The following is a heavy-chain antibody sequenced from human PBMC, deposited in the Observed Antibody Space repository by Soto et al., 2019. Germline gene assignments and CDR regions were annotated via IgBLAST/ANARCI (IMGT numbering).Heavy chain of an antibody. V-gene: IGHV2-70*01. CDR3: ARIGGGRGVRPNYYGMDV. D-gene: IGHD3-10*01. J-gene: IGHJ6*02. Sequence: SGPTLVNPTQTLTLTCTSSGFSLSTSGMCVSWIRQLPGKALEWLALIDWDDDKYYSTSLKTRLTISKDTSKNQVVLTMTNMYTVDTATYYCARIGGGRGVRPNYYGMDVWGQGTTVTVSS. CDR1: GFSLSTSGMC. CDR2: IDWDDDK.